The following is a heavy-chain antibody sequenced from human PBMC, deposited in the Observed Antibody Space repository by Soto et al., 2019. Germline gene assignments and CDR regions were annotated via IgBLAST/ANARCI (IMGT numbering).Heavy chain of an antibody. CDR3: ARAGCSSTSCYYLGYFDY. CDR1: GFTFSSYA. Sequence: VQLVESGGGVVQPGRSLRLSCAASGFTFSSYAMHWVRQAPGKGLEWVAVISYDGSNKYYADSVKGRFTISRDNSKNTLYLQMNSLRAEDTAVYYCARAGCSSTSCYYLGYFDYWGQGTLVTVSS. V-gene: IGHV3-30-3*01. D-gene: IGHD2-2*01. CDR2: ISYDGSNK. J-gene: IGHJ4*02.